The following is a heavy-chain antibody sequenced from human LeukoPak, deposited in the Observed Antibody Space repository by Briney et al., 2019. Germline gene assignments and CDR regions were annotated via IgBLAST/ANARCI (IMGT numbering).Heavy chain of an antibody. V-gene: IGHV1-24*01. Sequence: GASVKVSCKVSGYTLTELSIHWVRQAPGKGLEWMGGFDPEDGETIYAQKFQGRVTMTEDTSTDTAYMELSSLRSEDTAVYYCATRGNHYYDSSGYYYGDYWGQGTLVTVSS. CDR2: FDPEDGET. CDR1: GYTLTELS. J-gene: IGHJ4*02. CDR3: ATRGNHYYDSSGYYYGDY. D-gene: IGHD3-22*01.